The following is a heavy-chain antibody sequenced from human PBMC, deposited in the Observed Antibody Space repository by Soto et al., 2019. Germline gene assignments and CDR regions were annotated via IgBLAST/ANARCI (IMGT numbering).Heavy chain of an antibody. Sequence: SETLSLTCTVSGTSISSYYWSWIRQPPGKGLEGIANIHYIGTTNYNPSLASRVTLSVDXXXNXXSXXITSVXXADXAMYFCARYNSYAIDYWGRGTLVTVSS. CDR1: GTSISSYY. J-gene: IGHJ4*02. CDR2: IHYIGTT. V-gene: IGHV4-59*01. CDR3: ARYNSYAIDY. D-gene: IGHD2-8*01.